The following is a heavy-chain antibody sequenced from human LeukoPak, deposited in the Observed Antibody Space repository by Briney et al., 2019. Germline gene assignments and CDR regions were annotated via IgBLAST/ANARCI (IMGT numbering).Heavy chain of an antibody. V-gene: IGHV4-4*07. CDR1: GGSISSYY. J-gene: IGHJ3*02. CDR3: ARGSPTFDFWSGYWGVGAFDI. D-gene: IGHD3-3*01. Sequence: SETLSLTCTVSGGSISSYYWSWIRQPAGKGLEWIGRTYTSGSTNYNPSLKSRVTMSVDTSKNQFSLKLSSVTAADTAVYYCARGSPTFDFWSGYWGVGAFDIWGQGTMVTVSS. CDR2: TYTSGST.